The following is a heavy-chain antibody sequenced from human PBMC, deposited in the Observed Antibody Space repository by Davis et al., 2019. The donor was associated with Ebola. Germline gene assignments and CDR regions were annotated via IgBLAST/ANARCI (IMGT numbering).Heavy chain of an antibody. CDR2: ISAYNGNT. CDR1: VYTFTSYD. V-gene: IGHV1-18*01. J-gene: IGHJ5*02. CDR3: ARSVSEYSSSWYGWFDP. Sequence: ASVKVSCKASVYTFTSYDINWVRQATGQGLEWMGWISAYNGNTNYAQKLQGRVTMTTDTSTSTAYMELRSLRSDDTAVYYCARSVSEYSSSWYGWFDPWGQGTLVTVSS. D-gene: IGHD6-13*01.